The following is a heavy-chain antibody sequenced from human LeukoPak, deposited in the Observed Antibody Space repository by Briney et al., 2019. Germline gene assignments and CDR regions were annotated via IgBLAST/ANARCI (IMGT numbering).Heavy chain of an antibody. Sequence: PSETLSLTCAVYGGSFSGYYWSWIRQPPGKGLEWIGYIYYSGSTNYNPSLKSRVTISVDTSKNQFSLKLSSVTAADTAVYYCASAYSSSWYRYWGQGTLVTVSS. V-gene: IGHV4-59*01. CDR3: ASAYSSSWYRY. D-gene: IGHD6-13*01. CDR1: GGSFSGYY. CDR2: IYYSGST. J-gene: IGHJ4*02.